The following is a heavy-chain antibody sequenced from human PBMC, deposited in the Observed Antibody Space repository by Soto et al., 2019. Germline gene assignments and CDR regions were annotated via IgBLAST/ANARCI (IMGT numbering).Heavy chain of an antibody. CDR1: FTSYD. Sequence: QVQLVQSGAEVKKPGASVKVSCTFTSYDINWVRQATGQGLEWMAWMNPNSGNTRYAQKFQGRVTMTRNTSNFTAYMELSSLRSEDTAVYYCARGPGSSDWRFSYYHIDVWGQGTTVTVSS. J-gene: IGHJ6*02. V-gene: IGHV1-8*01. D-gene: IGHD6-19*01. CDR2: MNPNSGNT. CDR3: ARGPGSSDWRFSYYHIDV.